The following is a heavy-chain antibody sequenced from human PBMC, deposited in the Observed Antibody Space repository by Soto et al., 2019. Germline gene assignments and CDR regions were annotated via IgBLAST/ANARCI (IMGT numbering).Heavy chain of an antibody. J-gene: IGHJ4*02. CDR2: ISYDGSNK. V-gene: IGHV3-30*18. CDR1: GFTFSSYG. Sequence: GGSLRLSCGASGFTFSSYGMHWVRQAPGKGLEWVAVISYDGSNKYYADSVKGRFTISRDNSKNTLYLQMNSLRAEDTAVYYCAKELTNHYYDSSGQLNYFDYWGQGTLVTVSS. CDR3: AKELTNHYYDSSGQLNYFDY. D-gene: IGHD3-22*01.